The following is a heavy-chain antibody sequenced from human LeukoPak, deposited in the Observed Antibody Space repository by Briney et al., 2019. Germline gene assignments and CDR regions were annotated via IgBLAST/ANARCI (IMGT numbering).Heavy chain of an antibody. J-gene: IGHJ1*01. CDR1: GFILSTSE. CDR2: IASDGTI. D-gene: IGHD6-19*01. CDR3: TRNSGWYGLS. Sequence: GGSLRLSCVASGFILSTSEMNWVRQAPGRGLEWVSFIASDGTIYYADSVKGRFTLSRDNAKNSLYLQMNSLRGEDTAVYYCTRNSGWYGLSWGQGTLVTVSS. V-gene: IGHV3-48*03.